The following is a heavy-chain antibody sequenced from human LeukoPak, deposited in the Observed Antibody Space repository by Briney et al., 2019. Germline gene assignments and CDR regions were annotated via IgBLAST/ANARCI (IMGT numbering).Heavy chain of an antibody. CDR2: ISSSSSYI. Sequence: GGSLRLSCAASGFTFSSYSMNWVRQAPGKGLEWVSSISSSSSYIYYADSVKGRFTISRDNAKNSLYLQMNSLRAEDTAVYCCALRSNRYNWNPKFDYWGQGTLVTVSS. D-gene: IGHD1-20*01. J-gene: IGHJ4*02. CDR3: ALRSNRYNWNPKFDY. CDR1: GFTFSSYS. V-gene: IGHV3-21*01.